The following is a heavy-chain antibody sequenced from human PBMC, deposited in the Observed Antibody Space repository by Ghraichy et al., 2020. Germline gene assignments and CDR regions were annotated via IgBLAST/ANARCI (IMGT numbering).Heavy chain of an antibody. V-gene: IGHV1-69*13. CDR1: GGTFSSYA. CDR3: ASSQLKYDFWSGFWFDP. J-gene: IGHJ5*02. Sequence: SVKVSCKASGGTFSSYAINWVRQAPGQGLEWMGGIIPIFGTANYAQKFQGRVTITADESTSTAYMELSSLRSEDTAVYYCASSQLKYDFWSGFWFDPWGQGTLVTVSS. D-gene: IGHD3-3*01. CDR2: IIPIFGTA.